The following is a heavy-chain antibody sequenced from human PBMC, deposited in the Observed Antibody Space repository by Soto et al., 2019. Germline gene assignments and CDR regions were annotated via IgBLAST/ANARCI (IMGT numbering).Heavy chain of an antibody. D-gene: IGHD5-12*01. CDR3: SRPGYSNYDSDY. J-gene: IGHJ4*02. Sequence: GGSLRLSCAASGFNFSTHGMHWVRQAPGKGLEWLAVISYDGSEKYYADSVKGRFTLSRDNSKNTLSLQMNSLKTEDTAVYYCSRPGYSNYDSDYWGQGTLVTVSS. CDR2: ISYDGSEK. V-gene: IGHV3-30*03. CDR1: GFNFSTHG.